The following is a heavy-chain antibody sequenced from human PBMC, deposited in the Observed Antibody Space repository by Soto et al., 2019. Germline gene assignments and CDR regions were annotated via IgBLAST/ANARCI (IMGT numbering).Heavy chain of an antibody. Sequence: ETLSLTCTVSGGSISSYYWSWIRQPPGKGLEWIGYIYYSGSTNYNPSLKSRVTISVDTSKNQFSLKLSSVTAADTAVYYCARDHSSGWLNWFDPWGQGTLVTVSS. CDR2: IYYSGST. CDR1: GGSISSYY. D-gene: IGHD6-19*01. CDR3: ARDHSSGWLNWFDP. V-gene: IGHV4-59*01. J-gene: IGHJ5*02.